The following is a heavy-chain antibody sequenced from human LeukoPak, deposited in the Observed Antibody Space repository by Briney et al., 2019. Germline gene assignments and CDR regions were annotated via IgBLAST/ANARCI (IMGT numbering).Heavy chain of an antibody. CDR1: GGSFSGYY. CDR2: INHSGST. Sequence: SETLSLTCAVYGGSFSGYYWSWIRQPPGKGLEWIGEINHSGSTNYNPSLKSRVTISVDTSKNQFSLKLSSVTAADTAVYYCAASLEMATTYDYWGQGTLVTVSS. CDR3: AASLEMATTYDY. D-gene: IGHD5-24*01. V-gene: IGHV4-34*01. J-gene: IGHJ4*02.